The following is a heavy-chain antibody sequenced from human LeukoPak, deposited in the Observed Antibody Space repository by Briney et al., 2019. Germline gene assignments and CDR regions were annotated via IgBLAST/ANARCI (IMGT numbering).Heavy chain of an antibody. CDR2: INHSGST. J-gene: IGHJ6*04. Sequence: PSETLSLTCAVYGGSFSGYYWSWIRQPPGKGLEWIGEINHSGSTNYTPSLKSRVTISVDTSKNQFSLKLSSVTAADTAVYYCARGWDIVVVPAAMSLDYYYYGMDVWGKGTTVIVSS. CDR3: ARGWDIVVVPAAMSLDYYYYGMDV. D-gene: IGHD2-2*01. V-gene: IGHV4-34*01. CDR1: GGSFSGYY.